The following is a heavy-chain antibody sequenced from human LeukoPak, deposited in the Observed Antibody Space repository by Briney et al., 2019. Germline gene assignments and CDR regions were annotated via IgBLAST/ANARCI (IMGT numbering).Heavy chain of an antibody. V-gene: IGHV1-2*02. Sequence: ASVKVSCKASGYTFTCYYMHWVRQAPGQGLEWMGWINPNSGGTNYAQKFQGRVTMTRDTSISTAYMELSRLRSDDTAVYYCASPAGILYDSSGYYFEHYYYGMDVWGQGTTVTVSS. CDR1: GYTFTCYY. CDR3: ASPAGILYDSSGYYFEHYYYGMDV. CDR2: INPNSGGT. J-gene: IGHJ6*02. D-gene: IGHD3-22*01.